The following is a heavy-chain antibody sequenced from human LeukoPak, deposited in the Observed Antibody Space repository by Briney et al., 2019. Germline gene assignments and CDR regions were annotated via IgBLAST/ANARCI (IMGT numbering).Heavy chain of an antibody. J-gene: IGHJ6*04. D-gene: IGHD3-10*02. CDR3: AELGITMIGGV. CDR2: ISSSSSTI. CDR1: GFTFSSYG. V-gene: IGHV3-48*04. Sequence: PGGSLRLSCAASGFTFSSYGMNWVRQAPGKGLEWVSYISSSSSTIYYADSVKGRFTISRDNAKNSLYLQMNSLRAEDTAVYYCAELGITMIGGVWGKGTTVTVSP.